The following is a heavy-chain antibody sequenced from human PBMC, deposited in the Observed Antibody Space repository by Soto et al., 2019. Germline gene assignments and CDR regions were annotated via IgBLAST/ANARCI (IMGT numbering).Heavy chain of an antibody. CDR1: GFTFSSYW. Sequence: EVQLVESGGGLVQPGGSLRLSCAASGFTFSSYWMHWVRQAPGQGLVWVSRLNTDGSRTNYADSVKGRFTIPRENAKNTLYLQMNSLTAEDTAVYYCARGVRNNYGADVWGRGTTVTVSS. J-gene: IGHJ6*02. D-gene: IGHD1-1*01. CDR3: ARGVRNNYGADV. V-gene: IGHV3-74*01. CDR2: LNTDGSRT.